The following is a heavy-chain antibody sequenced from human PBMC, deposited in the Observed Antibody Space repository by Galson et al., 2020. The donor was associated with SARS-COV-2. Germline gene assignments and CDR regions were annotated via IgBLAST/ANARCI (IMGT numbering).Heavy chain of an antibody. CDR3: AIRFGGLGYMDV. CDR1: GFTFSTAW. CDR2: IKRRSDGETT. V-gene: IGHV3-15*01. J-gene: IGHJ6*04. Sequence: GESLKISCAVSGFTFSTAWMIWVRQAPGKGLEWVGRIKRRSDGETTDYGAPVKGRFIISRDDSKDTVYLHMNSLRTEDTAVYYCAIRFGGLGYMDVWGKGTTVIVSS. D-gene: IGHD3-10*01.